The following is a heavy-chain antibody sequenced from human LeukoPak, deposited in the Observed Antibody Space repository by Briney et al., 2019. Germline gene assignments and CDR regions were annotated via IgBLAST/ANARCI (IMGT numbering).Heavy chain of an antibody. V-gene: IGHV3-30*04. CDR2: ISYDGITE. J-gene: IGHJ4*02. CDR1: GFAFSSSA. CDR3: AKDELYSY. Sequence: PGGSLRLSCEASGFAFSSSAMHWVRQAPGKGLEWVSLISYDGITEDYSDSVKGRFTISRDNFKNTLFLQMHSLRDEDTAVYYCAKDELYSYWGQGTLVTVSS. D-gene: IGHD2-2*02.